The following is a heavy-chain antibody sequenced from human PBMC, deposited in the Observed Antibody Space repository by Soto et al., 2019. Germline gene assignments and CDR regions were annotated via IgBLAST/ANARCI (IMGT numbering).Heavy chain of an antibody. V-gene: IGHV4-34*01. CDR1: GGSFSGYY. Sequence: QVQLQQWGAGLLKPSETLSLTCAVYGGSFSGYYWSWIRQPPGKGLEWIGEINHSGSTNYNPSLKGRVTISVDTSKNQFSLKLSSVTAADTAVYYCARVHVSLSGMDVWGQGTTVTVSS. J-gene: IGHJ6*02. CDR3: ARVHVSLSGMDV. CDR2: INHSGST.